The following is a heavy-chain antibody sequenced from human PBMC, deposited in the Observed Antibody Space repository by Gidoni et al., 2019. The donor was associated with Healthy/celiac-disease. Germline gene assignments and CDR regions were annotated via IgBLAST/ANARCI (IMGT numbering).Heavy chain of an antibody. CDR2: IYYGGST. Sequence: QLQLQESGPGLVMPPEHLSLTCPVSGGSISSSCHSWGWPRQPPGKGLEWIGSIYYGGSTYYNPSLKRRVTISVDTSKNQFSLKLSSVTAADTAVYYCASLGYCSSTSCYGMGAFDIWGQGTMVTVSS. D-gene: IGHD2-2*01. CDR1: GGSISSSCHS. V-gene: IGHV4-39*07. J-gene: IGHJ3*02. CDR3: ASLGYCSSTSCYGMGAFDI.